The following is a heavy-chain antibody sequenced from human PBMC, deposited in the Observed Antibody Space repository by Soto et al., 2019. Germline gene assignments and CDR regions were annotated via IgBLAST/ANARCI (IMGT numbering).Heavy chain of an antibody. D-gene: IGHD6-13*01. J-gene: IGHJ4*02. V-gene: IGHV3-21*01. CDR1: GFTFSSYS. Sequence: GGSLRLSCAASGFTFSSYSMNWVRQAPGKGLEWVSSISSSSSYIYYADSVKGRFTISRDNAKNSLYLQMNSLRAEDTAVYYCARFPRGYSSSWYPFDYWGQGTLVTVSS. CDR2: ISSSSSYI. CDR3: ARFPRGYSSSWYPFDY.